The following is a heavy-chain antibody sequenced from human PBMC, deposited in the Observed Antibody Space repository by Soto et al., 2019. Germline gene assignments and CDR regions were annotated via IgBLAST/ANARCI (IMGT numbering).Heavy chain of an antibody. CDR2: INAGNGNT. Sequence: QVQLVQSGAEVQKPGASVKVSCKASGYTFAAFALHWVRQAPGQRLEWMGWINAGNGNTKYSQKFQGRVIITRDTSASTAYMELSSLRSEDTAVYYCARGSGDFDYWGQGTLVTVSS. CDR1: GYTFAAFA. D-gene: IGHD6-19*01. V-gene: IGHV1-3*01. J-gene: IGHJ4*02. CDR3: ARGSGDFDY.